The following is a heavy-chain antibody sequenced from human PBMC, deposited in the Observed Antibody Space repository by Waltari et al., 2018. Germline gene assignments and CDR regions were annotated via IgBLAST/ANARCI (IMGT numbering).Heavy chain of an antibody. CDR3: ATEISSSFAFDI. CDR2: ISGSGGST. D-gene: IGHD6-6*01. V-gene: IGHV3-23*04. J-gene: IGHJ3*02. Sequence: EVQLVESGGGLVQPGGSLRLSCAASGFTFSSYAMRWVRQAPGKGLGWVSAISGSGGSTYYADSVKGRFTISRDNSKNTLYLQMNSLRAEDTAVYYCATEISSSFAFDIWGQGTMVTVSS. CDR1: GFTFSSYA.